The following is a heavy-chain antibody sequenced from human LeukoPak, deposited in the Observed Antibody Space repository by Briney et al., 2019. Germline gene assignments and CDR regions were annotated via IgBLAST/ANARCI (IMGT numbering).Heavy chain of an antibody. CDR1: GYTFTSYD. Sequence: ASVKVSCNASGYTFTSYDINWVRQATGQGVEWMGWMNPNSGNTGYAQKFQGRVTITRNTSISTAYMELSSLRSEDTAVYYCARGSDMVRGAIRFDYWGQGTLVTVSS. J-gene: IGHJ4*02. CDR2: MNPNSGNT. V-gene: IGHV1-8*03. CDR3: ARGSDMVRGAIRFDY. D-gene: IGHD3-10*01.